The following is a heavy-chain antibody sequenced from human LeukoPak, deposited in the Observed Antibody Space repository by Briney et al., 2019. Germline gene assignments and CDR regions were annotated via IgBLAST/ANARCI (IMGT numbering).Heavy chain of an antibody. Sequence: PGRSLRLSCAASGFTFSSYGMHWVRQAPGKGLEWVAVIWYDGSNKYYADSVKGRFTISRDNSKNTLYLQMNSLRAEDTAVYYCARGREESWGEGFDYWGQGTLVTVSS. D-gene: IGHD3-16*01. CDR1: GFTFSSYG. CDR2: IWYDGSNK. V-gene: IGHV3-33*01. J-gene: IGHJ4*02. CDR3: ARGREESWGEGFDY.